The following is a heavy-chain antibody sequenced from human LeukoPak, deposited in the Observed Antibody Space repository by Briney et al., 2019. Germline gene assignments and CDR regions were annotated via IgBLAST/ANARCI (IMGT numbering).Heavy chain of an antibody. V-gene: IGHV3-66*04. CDR3: ARQGGDYHWYFAL. CDR1: GFTVSSNY. J-gene: IGHJ2*01. CDR2: IYSGVTT. D-gene: IGHD4-17*01. Sequence: PGGSLRLSCAASGFTVSSNYMSWVRQAPGKGLEWVSVIYSGVTTYYADSAKGRFTISRDNSKNTLYLQMNSLRDEDTAVYYCARQGGDYHWYFALWGRGTLVTVSS.